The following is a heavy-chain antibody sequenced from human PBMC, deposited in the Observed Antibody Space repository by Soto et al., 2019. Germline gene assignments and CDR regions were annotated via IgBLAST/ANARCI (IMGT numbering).Heavy chain of an antibody. V-gene: IGHV1-46*01. J-gene: IGHJ4*02. CDR2: INPSGGGT. D-gene: IGHD3-10*01. Sequence: QVHLVQSGAEVKRPGVSVKVSCKASGYTFSNYYMHWVRQVPGHGLEWMGIINPSGGGTTYAQRFRRRRTVTRDTSTSTVYMELSRLRSDDTAIYFCARAPQYGSAGYYYNFWGQGTLVTVSS. CDR3: ARAPQYGSAGYYYNF. CDR1: GYTFSNYY.